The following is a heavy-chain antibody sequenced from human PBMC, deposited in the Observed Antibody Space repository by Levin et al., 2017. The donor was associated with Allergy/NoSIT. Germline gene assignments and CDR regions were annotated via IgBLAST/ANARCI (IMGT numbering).Heavy chain of an antibody. J-gene: IGHJ4*02. Sequence: GGSLRLSCAASGFTFSSYAMSWVRQAPGKGLEWVSAISGSGGSTYYADSVKGRFTISRDNSKNTLYLQMNSLRAEDTAVYYCAKGTTMVRGVIIKGAPYYFDYWGQGTLVTVSS. D-gene: IGHD3-10*01. CDR2: ISGSGGST. V-gene: IGHV3-23*01. CDR1: GFTFSSYA. CDR3: AKGTTMVRGVIIKGAPYYFDY.